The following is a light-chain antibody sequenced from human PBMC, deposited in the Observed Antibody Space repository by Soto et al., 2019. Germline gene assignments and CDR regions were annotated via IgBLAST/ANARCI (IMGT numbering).Light chain of an antibody. CDR2: GAS. J-gene: IGKJ1*01. CDR1: QSVTNSQ. Sequence: EIVLTQSPGTLSLSPGERATLFCRASQSVTNSQLAWYQQKPGQAPRLLIFGASSRATGIPDRFSGSGSGTDFTLTIARLEPEDFEVYYCQQWARSPRTFGRGTTVEIK. CDR3: QQWARSPRT. V-gene: IGKV3-20*01.